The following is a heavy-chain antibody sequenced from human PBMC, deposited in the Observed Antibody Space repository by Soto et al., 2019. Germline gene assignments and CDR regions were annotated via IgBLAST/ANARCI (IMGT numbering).Heavy chain of an antibody. CDR1: GGSISSSSYY. J-gene: IGHJ3*02. CDR3: AQMDYIAAARRI. D-gene: IGHD6-13*01. CDR2: IYYSGST. Sequence: SETLSLTCTVSGGSISSSSYYWGWIRQPPGKGLEWIGSIYYSGSTYYNPSLKSRVTISVDTSKNQFSLKLSSVTAADTAVYYCAQMDYIAAARRIWGQGTMVTVSS. V-gene: IGHV4-39*01.